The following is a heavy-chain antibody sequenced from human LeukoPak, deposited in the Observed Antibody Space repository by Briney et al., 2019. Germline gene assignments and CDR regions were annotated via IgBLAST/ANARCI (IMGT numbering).Heavy chain of an antibody. CDR2: INPNNGDT. Sequence: ASVKVSCKASGYTFTGYYLHWVRQAPGQGLEWMGWINPNNGDTNFAQDFQGRVTMTRDTSISTAYMELSRLTPDDTALYHCVRDVTRSGGTCKGYFDSWGQGALVTVSS. J-gene: IGHJ4*02. CDR3: VRDVTRSGGTCKGYFDS. D-gene: IGHD2-15*01. V-gene: IGHV1-2*02. CDR1: GYTFTGYY.